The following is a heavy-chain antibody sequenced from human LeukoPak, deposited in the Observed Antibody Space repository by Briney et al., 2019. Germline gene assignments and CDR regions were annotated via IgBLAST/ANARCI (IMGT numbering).Heavy chain of an antibody. V-gene: IGHV4-30-2*02. CDR2: IYHSAST. Sequence: SETLSLTCTVSGGSISSGGYYWSWIRQPPGKGLEWIGYIYHSASTYYNPSLKSRVTISVDRSKNQFSLKLSSVTAADTAVYYCAGGYYYGSGSEDYWGQGTLVTVSS. CDR1: GGSISSGGYY. D-gene: IGHD3-10*01. CDR3: AGGYYYGSGSEDY. J-gene: IGHJ4*02.